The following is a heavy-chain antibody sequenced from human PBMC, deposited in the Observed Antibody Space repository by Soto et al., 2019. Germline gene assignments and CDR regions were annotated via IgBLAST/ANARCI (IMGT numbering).Heavy chain of an antibody. CDR1: GYTFTGYY. J-gene: IGHJ4*02. D-gene: IGHD3-9*01. CDR3: ARGVLRYFDWLLFDY. Sequence: ASVKVSCKASGYTFTGYYMHWVRQAPGQGLEWMGWINPNSGGTNYAQKFQGWVTMTRDTSISTAYMELSRLRSDDTAVYYCARGVLRYFDWLLFDYWGQGTLVTVSS. V-gene: IGHV1-2*04. CDR2: INPNSGGT.